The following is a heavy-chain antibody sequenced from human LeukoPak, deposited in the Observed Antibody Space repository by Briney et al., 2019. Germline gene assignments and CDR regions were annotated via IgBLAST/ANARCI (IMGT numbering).Heavy chain of an antibody. CDR2: INYSGST. J-gene: IGHJ4*02. CDR3: ARGSYYYGSGINFDY. CDR1: GGSISSYY. V-gene: IGHV4-59*12. D-gene: IGHD3-10*01. Sequence: SETLSLTCTVSGGSISSYYWSWIRQPPGKGLEWIGYINYSGSTNYNPSLKSRVTISVDTSKNQFSLKLSSVTAADTAVYYCARGSYYYGSGINFDYWGQGTLVTVSS.